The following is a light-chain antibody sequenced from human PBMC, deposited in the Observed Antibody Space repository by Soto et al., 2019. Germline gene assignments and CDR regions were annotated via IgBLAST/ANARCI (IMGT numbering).Light chain of an antibody. V-gene: IGKV1-39*01. CDR1: QSISSS. CDR2: AAS. J-gene: IGKJ4*01. CDR3: QQSYSTPLT. Sequence: DIQMTQSPSSLSASVGDRVTITCRASQSISSSLNWYQQKPGKAPKLLIYAASSLQSGVPSRFSGSASGTDFTLTISSLQPEDFATYYCQQSYSTPLTFGGGTKVEIQ.